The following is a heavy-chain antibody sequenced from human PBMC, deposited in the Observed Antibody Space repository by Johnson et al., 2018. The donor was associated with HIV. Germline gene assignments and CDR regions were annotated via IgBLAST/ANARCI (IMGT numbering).Heavy chain of an antibody. CDR2: IKQDGSEK. J-gene: IGHJ3*02. V-gene: IGHV3-7*01. Sequence: VQLVESGGGVVRPGGSLRLSCAASGFTFDDYGMSWVRQAPGKGLEWVANIKQDGSEKYYVDSVKGRFTISRDNAKNSLYLQMNSLRAEDTAVYYCARSSGYYGTDAFDIWGQGTMVTVSS. CDR3: ARSSGYYGTDAFDI. D-gene: IGHD3-22*01. CDR1: GFTFDDYG.